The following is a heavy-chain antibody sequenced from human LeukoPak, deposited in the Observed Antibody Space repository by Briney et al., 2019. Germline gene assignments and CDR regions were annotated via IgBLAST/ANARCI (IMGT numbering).Heavy chain of an antibody. CDR1: GYTFTSYG. D-gene: IGHD3-10*01. CDR3: ARDADYYGSGSSSDAFDI. V-gene: IGHV1-18*01. J-gene: IGHJ3*02. Sequence: GASVKVSCKASGYTFTSYGISWVRQAPGQGLEWMGWISAYNGNTNYTQKLQGRVTMTTDTSTSTAYMELRSLRSDDTAVYYCARDADYYGSGSSSDAFDIWGQGTMVTVSS. CDR2: ISAYNGNT.